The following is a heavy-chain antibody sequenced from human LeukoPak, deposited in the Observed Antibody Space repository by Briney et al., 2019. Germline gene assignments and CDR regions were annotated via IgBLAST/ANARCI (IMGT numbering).Heavy chain of an antibody. J-gene: IGHJ4*02. V-gene: IGHV3-30*04. D-gene: IGHD1-26*01. CDR1: GFTFSSYA. CDR2: ISYDGSNK. CDR3: ARVDGSYSPFDY. Sequence: GGSLRLSCAASGFTFSSYAMHWVRQAPGKGLEWVAVISYDGSNKYYADSVKGRFTISRDNSKNTLYPQMNSLRAEDTAVYYCARVDGSYSPFDYWGQGTLVTVSS.